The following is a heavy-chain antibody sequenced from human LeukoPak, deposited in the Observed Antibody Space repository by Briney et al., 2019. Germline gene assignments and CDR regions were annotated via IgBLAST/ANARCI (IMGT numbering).Heavy chain of an antibody. J-gene: IGHJ4*02. CDR1: GYSFTTYW. V-gene: IGHV5-10-1*01. D-gene: IGHD4-23*01. CDR2: IDPSDSYT. CDR3: AKLHYGGNSRDY. Sequence: GESLKISCKGSGYSFTTYWIAWVRQMPGKGLEWMGRIDPSDSYTNYSPSFQGHVTISADKSISTAYLQWSSLKASDTAMYYCAKLHYGGNSRDYWGQGTLVTVSS.